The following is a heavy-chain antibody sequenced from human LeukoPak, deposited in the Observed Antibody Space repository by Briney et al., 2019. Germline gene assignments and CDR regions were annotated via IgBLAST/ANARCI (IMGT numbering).Heavy chain of an antibody. V-gene: IGHV1-18*01. D-gene: IGHD5-18*01. J-gene: IGHJ4*02. CDR2: ISGYNGDT. CDR1: GYTFTSYG. Sequence: ASVKVSCKTSGYTFTSYGISWVRQAPGQGLEWMAWISGYNGDTNYVQKFQGRVTMTTDTSTSTAYLELRGLRSDDTAVYYCAREKAMASYFDYWGQGTLVTVSS. CDR3: AREKAMASYFDY.